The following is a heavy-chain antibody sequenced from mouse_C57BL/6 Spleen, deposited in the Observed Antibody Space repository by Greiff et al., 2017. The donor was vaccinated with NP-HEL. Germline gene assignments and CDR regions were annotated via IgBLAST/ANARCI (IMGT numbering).Heavy chain of an antibody. CDR2: INPYNGGT. CDR3: ARRGFTTVVEGGY. D-gene: IGHD1-1*01. J-gene: IGHJ2*01. CDR1: GYTFTDYY. V-gene: IGHV1-19*01. Sequence: EVQLQQSGPVLVKPGASVKMSCKASGYTFTDYYMNWVKQSHGKSLEWIGVINPYNGGTSYNQKFKGKATLTVDKSSSTAYMELNSLTSEDSAVYYCARRGFTTVVEGGYWGQGTTLTVSS.